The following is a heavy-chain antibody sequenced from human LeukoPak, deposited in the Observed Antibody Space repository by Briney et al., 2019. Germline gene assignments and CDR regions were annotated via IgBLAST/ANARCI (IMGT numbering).Heavy chain of an antibody. Sequence: SETLSLTCTVSGGSISSYSWSWIRQPPGKGLEWIGYIYYSGSTYYNPSLKSRVTISVDTSKNQFSLKLSSVTAADTAVYYCARRADYYDSSGSQPNWFDPWGQGTLVTVSS. D-gene: IGHD3-22*01. CDR3: ARRADYYDSSGSQPNWFDP. CDR1: GGSISSYS. J-gene: IGHJ5*02. V-gene: IGHV4-59*12. CDR2: IYYSGST.